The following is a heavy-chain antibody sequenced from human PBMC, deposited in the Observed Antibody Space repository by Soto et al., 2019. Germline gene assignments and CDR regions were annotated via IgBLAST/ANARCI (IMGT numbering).Heavy chain of an antibody. CDR2: IYYTGST. Sequence: QVQLQESGPGLVKPSQTLSLTCTFSGGSISSGGYYWNWIRQHPGKGLEWIGDIYYTGSTHYNPSLKSRLTITVDTSKNQFSLKLSSVTAADTVVYYCARDQLSVTTGSLDYYYMDVWGKGTTVTVSS. J-gene: IGHJ6*03. CDR1: GGSISSGGYY. D-gene: IGHD4-17*01. CDR3: ARDQLSVTTGSLDYYYMDV. V-gene: IGHV4-31*03.